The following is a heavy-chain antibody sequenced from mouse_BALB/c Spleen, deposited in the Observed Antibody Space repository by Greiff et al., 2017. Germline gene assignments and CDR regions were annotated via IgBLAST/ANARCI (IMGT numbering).Heavy chain of an antibody. D-gene: IGHD4-1*01. CDR3: ARRTGSYAMDY. V-gene: IGHV5-12-2*01. J-gene: IGHJ4*01. CDR2: ISNGGGST. Sequence: EVNLVESGGGLVQPGGSLKLSCAASGFTFSSYTMSWVRQTPEKRLEWVAYISNGGGSTYYPDTVKGRFTISRDNAKNTLYLQMSSLKSEDTAMYYCARRTGSYAMDYWGQGTSVTVSS. CDR1: GFTFSSYT.